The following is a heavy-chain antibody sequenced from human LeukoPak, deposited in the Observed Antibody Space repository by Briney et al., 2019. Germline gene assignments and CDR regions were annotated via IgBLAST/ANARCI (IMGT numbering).Heavy chain of an antibody. CDR1: GFTFSNYA. V-gene: IGHV3-23*01. D-gene: IGHD1-1*01. CDR2: ISYGDGGT. CDR3: AKDKGKTGPVDY. Sequence: GGSLRLSCETSGFTFSNYAMSWVRQAPGRGLEWVSGISYGDGGTYYADSVKGRFTISRDNSKNTLYLQMNSLRAEDTAVYYCAKDKGKTGPVDYWGQGTLVTVSS. J-gene: IGHJ4*02.